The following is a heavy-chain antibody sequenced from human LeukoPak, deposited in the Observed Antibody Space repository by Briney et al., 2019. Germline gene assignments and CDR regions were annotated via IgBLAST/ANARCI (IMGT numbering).Heavy chain of an antibody. CDR3: ARCGGDYDFWSGYYVDPDYFDY. CDR2: IRQDGSEK. Sequence: GGSLRLSCAASGFTFSSHWMTWVRQAPGRGLQWVANIRQDGSEKYYVDSVKGRFTISRDNAKNSLYLQMNSLRAEDTAVYYCARCGGDYDFWSGYYVDPDYFDYWGQGTLVTVSS. J-gene: IGHJ4*02. D-gene: IGHD3-3*01. V-gene: IGHV3-7*01. CDR1: GFTFSSHW.